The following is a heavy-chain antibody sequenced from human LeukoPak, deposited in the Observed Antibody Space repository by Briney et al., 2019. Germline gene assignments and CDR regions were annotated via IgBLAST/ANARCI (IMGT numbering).Heavy chain of an antibody. CDR3: ARDGKQPSPYAYDY. D-gene: IGHD2-2*01. V-gene: IGHV3-33*01. J-gene: IGHJ4*02. CDR2: DWCDGNNK. CDR1: GFYFWHHA. Sequence: GGSLRLSCAASGFYFWHHAMHWVRQAPGKGLEWLSQDWCDGNNKYYADTVSGRVTISRDTSKNTLYLEINSLRAEDTAIYYCARDGKQPSPYAYDYGGQGTLVTVSS.